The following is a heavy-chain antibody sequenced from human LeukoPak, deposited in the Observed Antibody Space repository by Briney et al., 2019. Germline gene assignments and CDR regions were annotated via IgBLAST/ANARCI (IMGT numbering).Heavy chain of an antibody. Sequence: NPGGSLRLSCAASGFTFSSYAMNWVRQAPGKGLEWVSTISGSGRSTYYADSVKGRFTISRDNSKNTLYLQMNSLRVEDTAVYYCAKVYGTAAASDAFDIWGQGTMVTVTS. CDR3: AKVYGTAAASDAFDI. V-gene: IGHV3-23*01. J-gene: IGHJ3*02. D-gene: IGHD6-13*01. CDR1: GFTFSSYA. CDR2: ISGSGRST.